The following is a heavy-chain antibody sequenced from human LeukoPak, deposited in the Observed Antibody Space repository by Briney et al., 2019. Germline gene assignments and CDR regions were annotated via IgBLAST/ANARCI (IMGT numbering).Heavy chain of an antibody. CDR1: GYTFTSYD. D-gene: IGHD3-22*01. CDR2: MNPNSGNT. Sequence: GASVKVSCKASGYTFTSYDINWVRQATGQGLEWMGWMNPNSGNTGYAQKFQGRVTMTRNTSISAAYMELSSLRSEDTAVYDCARVLVFYDSSGYRYYFDYWGQGTLVTVSS. V-gene: IGHV1-8*01. J-gene: IGHJ4*02. CDR3: ARVLVFYDSSGYRYYFDY.